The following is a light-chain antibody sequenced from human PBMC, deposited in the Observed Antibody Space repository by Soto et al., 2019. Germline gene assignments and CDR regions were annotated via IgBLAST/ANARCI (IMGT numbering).Light chain of an antibody. V-gene: IGKV3-15*01. J-gene: IGKJ1*01. CDR2: GAS. CDR3: QQYNKWPQT. CDR1: QRVATN. Sequence: EAVLTQSPATLSVFPGERATLSCRASQRVATNLAWYQQRPGQAPGLLIYGASKRAIGLPARFSSSGSGTEFTLTITSLQSEDCAVYYCQQYNKWPQTFGQGTKVE.